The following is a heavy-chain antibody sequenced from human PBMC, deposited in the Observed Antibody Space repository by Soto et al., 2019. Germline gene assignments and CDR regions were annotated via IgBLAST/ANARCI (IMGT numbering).Heavy chain of an antibody. CDR3: ALAYCGGDCPPDYYYGMDV. J-gene: IGHJ6*02. CDR1: GYSFSSHW. Sequence: PGESLKISCKGSGYSFSSHWIGWVRQMPGKGLEWMGIIYPGDSDTRYSPSFQGQVTISADKSISTAYLQWSSLKASDTAMYYCALAYCGGDCPPDYYYGMDVWGQGTTVTVSS. D-gene: IGHD2-21*02. CDR2: IYPGDSDT. V-gene: IGHV5-51*01.